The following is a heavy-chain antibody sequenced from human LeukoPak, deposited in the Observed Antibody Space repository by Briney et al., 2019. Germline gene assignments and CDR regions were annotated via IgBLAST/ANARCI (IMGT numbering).Heavy chain of an antibody. CDR2: ISHDGRNI. J-gene: IGHJ3*02. Sequence: GGSLRLSCTASGFIFSAYGMHWVRQAPGKGLEWVTAISHDGRNIYYADIVKGRFTISRDNSRKMLHLQMNSLREEDTAMYYCAKDWQWERLTGAFNIWGQGTMVTVFS. V-gene: IGHV3-30*18. D-gene: IGHD1-26*01. CDR3: AKDWQWERLTGAFNI. CDR1: GFIFSAYG.